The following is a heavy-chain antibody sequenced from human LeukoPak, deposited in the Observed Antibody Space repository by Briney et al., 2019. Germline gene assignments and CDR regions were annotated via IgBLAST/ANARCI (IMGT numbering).Heavy chain of an antibody. V-gene: IGHV1-8*03. CDR2: MNPNSGNT. D-gene: IGHD3-22*01. J-gene: IGHJ4*02. CDR3: ARGSHVRLYDSPNGFDY. CDR1: GYTFTSYD. Sequence: ASVKVSCKASGYTFTSYDINWVRQATGQGLEWTGWMNPNSGNTGYAQKFQGRVTITRNTSISTAYMELSSLRSEDTAVYYCARGSHVRLYDSPNGFDYWGQGTLVTVSS.